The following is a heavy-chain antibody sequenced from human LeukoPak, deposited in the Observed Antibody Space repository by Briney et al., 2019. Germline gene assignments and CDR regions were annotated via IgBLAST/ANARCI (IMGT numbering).Heavy chain of an antibody. Sequence: SETLSLTCSVSGGSFDSKYWSWIRQPPGKGLEWIGYIYTSGSTNFNPSLRSRVAMSIDTSKNQFSLKVYSVTAADTAVYYCANSYDSKIVPFDNWGQGALVTVSS. J-gene: IGHJ4*02. D-gene: IGHD3-22*01. V-gene: IGHV4-4*09. CDR2: IYTSGST. CDR1: GGSFDSKY. CDR3: ANSYDSKIVPFDN.